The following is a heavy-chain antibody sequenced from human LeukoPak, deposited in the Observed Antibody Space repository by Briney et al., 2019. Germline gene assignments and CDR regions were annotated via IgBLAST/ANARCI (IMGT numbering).Heavy chain of an antibody. J-gene: IGHJ4*02. CDR3: ARGGDAVAGKIDY. CDR2: IIPIFGTA. D-gene: IGHD6-19*01. V-gene: IGHV1-69*13. CDR1: GGTFSSYA. Sequence: SVTVSCKASGGTFSSYAISWVRQAPGQGLEWMGGIIPIFGTANYAQKLQGRVTITADESTSTAYMELSSLRSEDTAVYYCARGGDAVAGKIDYWGQGTLVTVSS.